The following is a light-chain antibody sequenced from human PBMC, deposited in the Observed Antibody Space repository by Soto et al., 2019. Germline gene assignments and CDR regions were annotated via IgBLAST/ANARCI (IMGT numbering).Light chain of an antibody. CDR1: SSNIGSNY. CDR2: RSD. Sequence: QSVLTQPPSASGTPGQRVTISCSGSSSNIGSNYVYWYQQLPGTAPKLLIYRSDQRPSGVPDRVSGSKSGTSASLAISGLRSEDEAEYYCAAWDDSLSGRVFGGGTKLTVL. CDR3: AAWDDSLSGRV. J-gene: IGLJ2*01. V-gene: IGLV1-47*01.